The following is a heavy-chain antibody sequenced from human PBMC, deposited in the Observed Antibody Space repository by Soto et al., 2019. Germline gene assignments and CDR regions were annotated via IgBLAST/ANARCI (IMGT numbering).Heavy chain of an antibody. CDR1: GFAFSSYV. J-gene: IGHJ5*02. CDR3: AKDEGLPHPGDWFDP. V-gene: IGHV3-23*01. D-gene: IGHD3-3*01. CDR2: ISGSGGST. Sequence: EVQLLESGGGLVQPGGSLRLSCAASGFAFSSYVMSWVRQAPGKGLEWVSAISGSGGSTYYADSVKGRFTISRDNSKNTLYLQMNSLRAEDTAVYYCAKDEGLPHPGDWFDPWGQGTLVTVSS.